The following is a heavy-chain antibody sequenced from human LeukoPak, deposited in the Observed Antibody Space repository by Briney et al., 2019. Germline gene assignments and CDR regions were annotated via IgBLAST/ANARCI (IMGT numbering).Heavy chain of an antibody. CDR2: IYISGST. CDR1: GGSMSSGSHY. Sequence: SETLSLTCTVSGGSMSSGSHYWSWIRQPAGKGLEWIGRIYISGSTNSNPSLKSRVTISVDTSKNQFSLKLSSVTAADTAVYYCARDLCTNGVCYDAFDIWGQGTMVNVSS. V-gene: IGHV4-61*02. D-gene: IGHD2-8*01. CDR3: ARDLCTNGVCYDAFDI. J-gene: IGHJ3*02.